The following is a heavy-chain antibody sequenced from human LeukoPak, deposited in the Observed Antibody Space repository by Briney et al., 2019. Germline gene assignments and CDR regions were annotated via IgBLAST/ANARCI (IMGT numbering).Heavy chain of an antibody. CDR3: ARERGRWLQKFDY. J-gene: IGHJ4*02. Sequence: ASVKVSRKASGYTFTCYYMHWVRQAPGQGLEWMGWINPNSGGTNYAQKFQGRVTMTRDTSISTAYMELSRLRSDDTAVYYCARERGRWLQKFDYWGQGALVTVSS. D-gene: IGHD5-24*01. CDR1: GYTFTCYY. CDR2: INPNSGGT. V-gene: IGHV1-2*02.